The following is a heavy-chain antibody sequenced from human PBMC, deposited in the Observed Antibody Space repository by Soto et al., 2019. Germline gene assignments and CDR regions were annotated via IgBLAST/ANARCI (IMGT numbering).Heavy chain of an antibody. CDR1: GFTFSSYS. Sequence: EVQLVESGGGLVQPGGSLRLSCAASGFTFSSYSMNWVRQAPGKGLEWVSYISSSSSTIYYADSVKGRFTISSDNAKNSLYLQMNSLRAEDTAVYYCAREWGFGMVDYWVQGTLVTVSS. CDR2: ISSSSSTI. J-gene: IGHJ4*02. V-gene: IGHV3-48*01. CDR3: AREWGFGMVDY. D-gene: IGHD3-3*01.